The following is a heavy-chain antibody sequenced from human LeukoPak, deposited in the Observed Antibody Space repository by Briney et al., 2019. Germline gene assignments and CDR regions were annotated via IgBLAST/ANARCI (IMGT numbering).Heavy chain of an antibody. Sequence: GGSLRPSCAASGFTFSSYSMNWVRQAPGKGLEWVSSISSSSSYIYYADSVKGRFTISRDNAKNSLYLQMNSLRAEDTAVYYCARDLNSSSDWFDPWGQGTLVTVSS. V-gene: IGHV3-21*01. J-gene: IGHJ5*02. CDR3: ARDLNSSSDWFDP. CDR1: GFTFSSYS. CDR2: ISSSSSYI. D-gene: IGHD6-13*01.